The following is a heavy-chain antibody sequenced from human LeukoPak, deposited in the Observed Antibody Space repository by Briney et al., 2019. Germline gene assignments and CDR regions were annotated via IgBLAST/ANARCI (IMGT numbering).Heavy chain of an antibody. Sequence: SETLSLTCTVSGGSISSSSYYWGWIRQPPGKGLEWIGSLYYSGSTYYNPSLKSRVTMSVDTSKNQFSLKMNSATATDTAVYFCARGGPTYYYDSSGYPLDYWGQGTLVTVSS. V-gene: IGHV4-39*07. CDR2: LYYSGST. CDR3: ARGGPTYYYDSSGYPLDY. J-gene: IGHJ4*02. CDR1: GGSISSSSYY. D-gene: IGHD3-22*01.